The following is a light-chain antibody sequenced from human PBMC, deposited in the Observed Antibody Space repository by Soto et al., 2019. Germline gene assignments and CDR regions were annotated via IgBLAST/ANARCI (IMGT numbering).Light chain of an antibody. CDR3: QVWDSSSDHYV. V-gene: IGLV3-21*02. CDR1: NIGSKR. J-gene: IGLJ1*01. CDR2: DDA. Sequence: YELTQPPSVSVAPGQTASISCGGDNIGSKRVHWNQQKPGQAPVLVLFDDADRPSGIPERFSGFNSGKTATLTISRVEAGDEADYYCQVWDSSSDHYVFGTGTNVTVL.